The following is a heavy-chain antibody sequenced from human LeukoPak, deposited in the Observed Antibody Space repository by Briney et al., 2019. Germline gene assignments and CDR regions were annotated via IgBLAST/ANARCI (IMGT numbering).Heavy chain of an antibody. J-gene: IGHJ6*02. V-gene: IGHV1-8*01. CDR3: ARGNYTYYDFWSGYFRSYYYGMDV. CDR1: GYTFTSYD. D-gene: IGHD3-3*01. Sequence: ASVKVSCKASGYTFTSYDINWVRQATGQGLEWMGWMNPNSGNTGYAQKFQGRVTMTRNTSMSTAYMELSSLRSEDTAVYYCARGNYTYYDFWSGYFRSYYYGMDVWGQGTTVTVSS. CDR2: MNPNSGNT.